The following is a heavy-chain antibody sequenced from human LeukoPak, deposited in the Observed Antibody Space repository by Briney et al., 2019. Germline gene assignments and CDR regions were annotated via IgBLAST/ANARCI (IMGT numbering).Heavy chain of an antibody. CDR3: AREELGSSLGFDP. CDR1: GFTFSSYT. J-gene: IGHJ5*02. Sequence: AGSLRLSCAASGFTFSSYTIHWVRQPPGKGLEWVAVISFDGSNKYYADSVKGRFTISRDNSKNTLYLQMNSLRAEDTAVYYCAREELGSSLGFDPWGQGTLVTVSS. D-gene: IGHD3-16*01. CDR2: ISFDGSNK. V-gene: IGHV3-30-3*01.